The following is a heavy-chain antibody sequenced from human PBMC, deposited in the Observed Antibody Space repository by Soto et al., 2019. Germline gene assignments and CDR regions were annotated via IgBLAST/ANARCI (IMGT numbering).Heavy chain of an antibody. CDR3: VRDRYSSSGWFDP. D-gene: IGHD3-10*01. CDR2: TYYRSRFFS. CDR1: GDSVSSYSAA. V-gene: IGHV6-1*01. Sequence: SQTLSLTCAISGDSVSSYSAAWNWIRQSPSGGLEWLGRTYYRSRFFSDYAESVKSRIIINPDASKNQFSLQLKSVTPEDTAVYYCVRDRYSSSGWFDPWGQGTPVTVSS. J-gene: IGHJ5*02.